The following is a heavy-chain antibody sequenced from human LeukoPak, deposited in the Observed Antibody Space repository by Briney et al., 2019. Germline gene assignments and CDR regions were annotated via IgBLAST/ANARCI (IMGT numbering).Heavy chain of an antibody. Sequence: PGGSLRLSCAASGFTFSSYWMSWIRQAPGRGLEWVANIKRDGSEKYYADSVKGRFTISRDNAKNSLYLQMNSLRVEDTAMYYCAADSGGSRYWGQGTLATVSP. CDR2: IKRDGSEK. CDR1: GFTFSSYW. V-gene: IGHV3-7*01. D-gene: IGHD2-15*01. CDR3: AADSGGSRY. J-gene: IGHJ4*02.